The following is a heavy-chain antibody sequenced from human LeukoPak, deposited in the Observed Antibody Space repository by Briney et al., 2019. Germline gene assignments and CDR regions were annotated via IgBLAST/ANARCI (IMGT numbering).Heavy chain of an antibody. J-gene: IGHJ5*02. D-gene: IGHD6-13*01. CDR2: IYSSGST. Sequence: PETLSLTCTGSGGSISSYFWNWIRQPAGKGLESVGRIYSSGSTNYNPSLKSRVTMSVDTSNNQFSLELSSVTAADTAVYYCARDVAAAGYWFDPWGQGTLVTVSS. V-gene: IGHV4-4*07. CDR3: ARDVAAAGYWFDP. CDR1: GGSISSYF.